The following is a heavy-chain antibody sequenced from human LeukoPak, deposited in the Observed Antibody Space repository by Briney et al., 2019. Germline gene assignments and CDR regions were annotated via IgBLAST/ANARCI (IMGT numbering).Heavy chain of an antibody. CDR3: ARSRDGYNGLFDP. CDR1: GFSVSSNY. V-gene: IGHV3-53*01. D-gene: IGHD5-24*01. CDR2: IYSGGST. J-gene: IGHJ5*02. Sequence: GGSLRLSCAASGFSVSSNYLSWVRQAPGKGLEWVSAIYSGGSTYYADSVKGRFTIPRDNSKNTLYLQMNSLRAEDTAVYYCARSRDGYNGLFDPCGQGTLVTVSS.